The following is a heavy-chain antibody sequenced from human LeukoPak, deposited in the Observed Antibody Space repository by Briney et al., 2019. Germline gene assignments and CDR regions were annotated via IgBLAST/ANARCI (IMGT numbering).Heavy chain of an antibody. CDR1: GGSISSSSYY. D-gene: IGHD3-10*01. CDR2: IYYSGTT. CDR3: ARGGSRLSGEFRY. J-gene: IGHJ4*02. Sequence: PSETLSLTCTVSGGSISSSSYYWGWIRQPPGKGLEWIGSIYYSGTTYYNPSLKSRVTISVDTSKNHFSLKLSSVTAADTAVYYCARGGSRLSGEFRYWGQGTLVTVSS. V-gene: IGHV4-39*07.